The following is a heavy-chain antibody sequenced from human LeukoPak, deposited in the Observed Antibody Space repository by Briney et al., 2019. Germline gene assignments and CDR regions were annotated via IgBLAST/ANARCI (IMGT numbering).Heavy chain of an antibody. CDR1: GGSFSGYY. CDR3: AGGPAHSGSNPQFDY. Sequence: SETLSLTCAVYGGSFSGYYWSWIRQPPGKGLEWIGEINHSGSTNYNPSLKSRVTISVDTSKNQFSLKLSSVTAAETPVYYCAGGPAHSGSNPQFDYWGQGTLVTVSS. J-gene: IGHJ4*02. D-gene: IGHD1-26*01. CDR2: INHSGST. V-gene: IGHV4-34*01.